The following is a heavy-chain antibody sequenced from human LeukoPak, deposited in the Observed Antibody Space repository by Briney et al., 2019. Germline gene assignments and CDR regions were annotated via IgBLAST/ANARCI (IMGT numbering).Heavy chain of an antibody. CDR1: GYTFTSYY. CDR2: INPSGGST. J-gene: IGHJ4*02. Sequence: ASVKVSCKASGYTFTSYYMHWVRQAPGQGLEWMGIINPSGGSTSYAQKFQGRVTMTRDMSTSTVYMELSSLRSEDTAVYYCARMYSSRYGKDYWGQGTLVTVSS. V-gene: IGHV1-46*01. CDR3: ARMYSSRYGKDY. D-gene: IGHD2-15*01.